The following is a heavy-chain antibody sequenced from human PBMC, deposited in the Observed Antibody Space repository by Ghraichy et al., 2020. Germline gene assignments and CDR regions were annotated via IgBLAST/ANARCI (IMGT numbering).Heavy chain of an antibody. D-gene: IGHD3-3*01. CDR2: ISAYNGNT. Sequence: ASVKVSCKASGYTFTSYGISWVRQAPGQGLEWMGWISAYNGNTNYAQKLQGRVTMTTDTSTSTAYMELRSLRSDDTAVYYCARDRGPYDFWSGPYYYYYYMDVWGQGTTVTVSS. CDR3: ARDRGPYDFWSGPYYYYYYMDV. CDR1: GYTFTSYG. V-gene: IGHV1-18*01. J-gene: IGHJ6*03.